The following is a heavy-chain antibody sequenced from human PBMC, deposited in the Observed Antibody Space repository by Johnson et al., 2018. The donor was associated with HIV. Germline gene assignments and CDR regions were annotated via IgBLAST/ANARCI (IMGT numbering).Heavy chain of an antibody. D-gene: IGHD3-3*01. V-gene: IGHV3-30*04. CDR1: GFTFRSYA. Sequence: QEQLVESGGGVMQPGKSLRLSCEASGFTFRSYAMHWVRQAPGKGLEWVAVITYDGRNKYYTDSVKGRFIISRDNSKNTLYLQMNSLRAEDTAVYYCAKDLRITIFGVVPPHDAFDIWGQGTMVTVSS. CDR3: AKDLRITIFGVVPPHDAFDI. CDR2: ITYDGRNK. J-gene: IGHJ3*02.